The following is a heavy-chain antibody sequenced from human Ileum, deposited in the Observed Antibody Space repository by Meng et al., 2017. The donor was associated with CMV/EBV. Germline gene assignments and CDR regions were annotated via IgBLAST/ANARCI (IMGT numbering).Heavy chain of an antibody. CDR1: GGSISNYY. Sequence: QVQLQESGPGLVQPSEALSLTSTVSGGSISNYYWWWSRQHAEKGVEWIGRIYSSGTYNYHPSLHSRVTMTLDTSKNQFSLNLRSVTSADTAAYYCARGPVASTREGFDYWGQGTLVTVSS. CDR3: ARGPVASTREGFDY. J-gene: IGHJ4*02. V-gene: IGHV4-4*07. CDR2: IYSSGTY. D-gene: IGHD2-15*01.